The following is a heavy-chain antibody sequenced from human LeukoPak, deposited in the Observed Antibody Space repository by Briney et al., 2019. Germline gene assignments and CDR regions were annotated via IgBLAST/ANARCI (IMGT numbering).Heavy chain of an antibody. CDR1: GFTFSSYW. Sequence: PGGSLRLSCAASGFTFSSYWMQWVRHAPGKGLVWVSRLSPDGSSTTSADSVKGRFTISRDNAKNTLYLQIGSLRADDTAVYYCTRMSREALVLPDLWGQGTVVTVSS. CDR2: LSPDGSST. J-gene: IGHJ5*02. D-gene: IGHD2-8*02. CDR3: TRMSREALVLPDL. V-gene: IGHV3-74*01.